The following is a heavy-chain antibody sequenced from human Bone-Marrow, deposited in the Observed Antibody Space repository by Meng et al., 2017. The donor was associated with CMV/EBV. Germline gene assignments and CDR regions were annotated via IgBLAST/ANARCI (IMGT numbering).Heavy chain of an antibody. CDR3: AKETTDVDSGMDV. CDR1: GFTLNNYG. CDR2: MRYDGSVE. D-gene: IGHD4-17*01. V-gene: IGHV3-30*02. J-gene: IGHJ6*02. Sequence: GGSLRLSCVTSGFTLNNYGMHWVRQAPGKGLEWVAFMRYDGSVEYYADSVKGRFIMSREYSRNIVYLQMNTLRPEDTAVYYCAKETTDVDSGMDVWGQGTTVTVSS.